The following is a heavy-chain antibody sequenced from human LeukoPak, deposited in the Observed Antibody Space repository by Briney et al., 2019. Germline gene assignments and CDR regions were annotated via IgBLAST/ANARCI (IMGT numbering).Heavy chain of an antibody. J-gene: IGHJ4*02. CDR2: IKQDGSEK. V-gene: IGHV3-7*01. CDR1: GFTFSSFW. D-gene: IGHD2-15*01. Sequence: GGSLRLSCAASGFTFSSFWMSWVRQAPGKGLEWVADIKQDGSEKYYVDSVKGRFTISRDNAKNSLNLQMNSLRVEDTAVYYCARDRIGWFDYWGQGTLVTVFS. CDR3: ARDRIGWFDY.